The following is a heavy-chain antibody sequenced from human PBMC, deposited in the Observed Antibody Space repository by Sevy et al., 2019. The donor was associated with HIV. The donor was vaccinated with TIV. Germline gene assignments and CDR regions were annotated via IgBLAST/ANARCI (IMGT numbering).Heavy chain of an antibody. J-gene: IGHJ4*02. D-gene: IGHD3-22*01. Sequence: SETLSLTCTVSGGSISRYYWSWIRQPPGKGLEWIGYIYYSGSTNYNPSLKSRVTISVDTSKNQFSLKLSTVTAADTAVYYCARSYYDSSGYYPDFDYWGQGTLVTVSS. CDR3: ARSYYDSSGYYPDFDY. CDR1: GGSISRYY. CDR2: IYYSGST. V-gene: IGHV4-59*01.